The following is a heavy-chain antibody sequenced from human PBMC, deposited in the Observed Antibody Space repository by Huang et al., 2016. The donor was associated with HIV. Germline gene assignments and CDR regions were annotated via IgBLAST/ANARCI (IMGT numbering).Heavy chain of an antibody. CDR1: GYSFAKYW. CDR2: IYPDDSDT. J-gene: IGHJ6*02. D-gene: IGHD5-18*01. Sequence: EEQLVQSGAEVKKPGESLKISCEGSGYSFAKYWIGWVRQMPGKGLEWIGSIYPDDSDTRYSPSFQGQVSISADKSISTAYLQWSSLKASETAMYYCARLDTARNYYYYGLDVWGQGTSVIVSS. V-gene: IGHV5-51*01. CDR3: ARLDTARNYYYYGLDV.